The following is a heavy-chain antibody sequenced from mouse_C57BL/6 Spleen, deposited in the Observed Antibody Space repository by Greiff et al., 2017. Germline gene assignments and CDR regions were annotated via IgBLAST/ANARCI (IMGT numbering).Heavy chain of an antibody. J-gene: IGHJ1*03. Sequence: EVLLVESEGGLVQPGSSMKLSCTASGFTFSDYYMAWVRQVPEKGLEWVANINYDGSSTYYLDSLKSRFIISRDNAKNILYLQVSSLKSEDTATYDCTREHFDVWGTGTTVTVSS. CDR1: GFTFSDYY. CDR2: INYDGSST. V-gene: IGHV5-16*01. CDR3: TREHFDV.